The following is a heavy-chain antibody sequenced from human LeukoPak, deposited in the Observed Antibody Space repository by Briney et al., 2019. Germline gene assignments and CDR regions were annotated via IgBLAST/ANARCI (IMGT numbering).Heavy chain of an antibody. CDR3: AKDPAIVVVPAYFDY. CDR1: GFTFSNYF. CDR2: ISGSGGST. Sequence: GGSLRLSCAASGFTFSNYFISWVRQAPGKGLEWVSAISGSGGSTYYADSVKGRFTISRDNSKNTLYLQMNSLRAEDTAVYYCAKDPAIVVVPAYFDYWGQGTLVTVSS. V-gene: IGHV3-23*01. J-gene: IGHJ4*02. D-gene: IGHD2-2*01.